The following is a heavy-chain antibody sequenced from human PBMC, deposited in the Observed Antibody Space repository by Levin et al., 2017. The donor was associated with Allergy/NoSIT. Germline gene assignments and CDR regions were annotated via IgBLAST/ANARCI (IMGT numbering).Heavy chain of an antibody. CDR2: IFYTGNT. CDR3: ARASYTSSRIDY. D-gene: IGHD6-13*01. Sequence: GSLRLSCGVSRGSFSGSSYYWGWIRQPPGKGLEWIGTIFYTGNTYCNPSLKSRVTISVDTSKKHLSLNLTSVTAADTAMYYCARASYTSSRIDYWGQGTLVTVSS. CDR1: RGSFSGSSYY. V-gene: IGHV4-39*02. J-gene: IGHJ4*02.